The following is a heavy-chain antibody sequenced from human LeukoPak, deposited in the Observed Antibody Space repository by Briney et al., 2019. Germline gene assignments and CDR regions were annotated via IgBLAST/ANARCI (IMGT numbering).Heavy chain of an antibody. J-gene: IGHJ6*03. CDR2: IIPIFETT. CDR3: ARGGYNYNYYYSMDV. V-gene: IGHV1-69*13. D-gene: IGHD5-18*01. Sequence: SVKVSCKASGGTFSSFAISWVRQAPGQGLEWMGGIIPIFETTNYAQKFQGRVTITADESTSTAYMELSSLRSEGTAVYYCARGGYNYNYYYSMDVWGKGTTVTVSS. CDR1: GGTFSSFA.